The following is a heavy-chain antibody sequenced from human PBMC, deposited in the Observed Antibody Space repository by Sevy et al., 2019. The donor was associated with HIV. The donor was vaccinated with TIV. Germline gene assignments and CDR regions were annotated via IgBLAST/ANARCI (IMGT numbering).Heavy chain of an antibody. V-gene: IGHV1-69*05. CDR2: IIPIFGTA. Sequence: ASVKVSCKASGGTFSSYAISWVRQAPGQGLEWMGGIIPIFGTANYAQKFQGRVTITTDKYTSTAYMELSSLRSEDTAVYYCASGIAAAAPYYYYYYMDVWGKGTTVTVSS. CDR1: GGTFSSYA. CDR3: ASGIAAAAPYYYYYYMDV. J-gene: IGHJ6*03. D-gene: IGHD6-13*01.